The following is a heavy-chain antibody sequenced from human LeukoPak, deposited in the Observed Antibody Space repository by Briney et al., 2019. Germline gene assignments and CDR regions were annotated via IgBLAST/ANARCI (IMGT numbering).Heavy chain of an antibody. J-gene: IGHJ6*02. CDR2: IYYSGST. V-gene: IGHV4-31*03. CDR3: ARVRYYYGMDV. CDR1: GGSISSGGYS. D-gene: IGHD3-10*01. Sequence: SETLSLTCTVSGGSISSGGYSWSWIRQHPGKGLEWIGYIYYSGSTYYNPSLKSRVTISVDTSKNQFSLKLSSVTAADTAVYCCARVRYYYGMDVWGQGTTVTVSS.